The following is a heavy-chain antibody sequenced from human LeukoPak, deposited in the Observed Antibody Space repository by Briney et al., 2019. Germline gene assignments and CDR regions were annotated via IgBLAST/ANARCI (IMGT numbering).Heavy chain of an antibody. CDR3: ARQPGAGWFDP. CDR1: GYSFTSSW. Sequence: GESLKISCQASGYSFTSSWIGWARQVPGKGLEWMAIINPGDSDTRYSPSFQGQVTISADKSISTVYLQWGSLKASDTAMYYCARQPGAGWFDPWGQGTLVTVSS. D-gene: IGHD3-10*01. V-gene: IGHV5-51*01. J-gene: IGHJ5*02. CDR2: INPGDSDT.